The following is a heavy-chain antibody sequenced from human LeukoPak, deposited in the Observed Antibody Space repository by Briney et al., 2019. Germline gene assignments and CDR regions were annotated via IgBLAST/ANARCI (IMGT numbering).Heavy chain of an antibody. CDR1: GFTFSSSA. CDR2: ISNNGGYT. Sequence: GGSLRLSCAASGFTFSSSAMSWVRQAPGKGLEWVSAISNNGGYTYYANSVQGRLTISRDNAKNSLYLQMNSLRAEDTAVYYCARDRILRQFDYWGQGTLVTVSS. D-gene: IGHD4-17*01. CDR3: ARDRILRQFDY. V-gene: IGHV3-23*01. J-gene: IGHJ4*02.